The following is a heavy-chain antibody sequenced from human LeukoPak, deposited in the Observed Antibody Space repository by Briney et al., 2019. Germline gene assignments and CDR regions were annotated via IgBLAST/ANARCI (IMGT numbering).Heavy chain of an antibody. V-gene: IGHV1-24*01. Sequence: ASVKVSCKVSGYTLTELSMHWVRQAPGEGLEWMGGFDPEDGETIYAQKFQGRVTMTRDTSTSTVYMELSSLRSEDTAVYYCARVRVVPAAIAGGDFDYWGQGTLVTVSS. J-gene: IGHJ4*02. CDR3: ARVRVVPAAIAGGDFDY. CDR1: GYTLTELS. D-gene: IGHD2-2*01. CDR2: FDPEDGET.